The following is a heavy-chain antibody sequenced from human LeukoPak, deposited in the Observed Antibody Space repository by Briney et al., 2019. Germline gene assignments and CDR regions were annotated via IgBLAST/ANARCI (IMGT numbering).Heavy chain of an antibody. CDR2: IYYSGST. D-gene: IGHD3-22*01. CDR3: ARTLSSGYPDYFYYMDV. V-gene: IGHV4-59*01. CDR1: GGSISPYY. Sequence: SETLSLTCTVSGGSISPYYWSWIRQPPGKGLEWIGYIYYSGSTNYNPSLKSRVTISVDTSKNQFSLKLSSVTAADTAVYYCARTLSSGYPDYFYYMDVWGKGTTVTISS. J-gene: IGHJ6*03.